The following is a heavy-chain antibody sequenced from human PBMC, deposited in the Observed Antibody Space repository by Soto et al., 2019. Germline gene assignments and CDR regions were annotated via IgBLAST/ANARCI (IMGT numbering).Heavy chain of an antibody. V-gene: IGHV1-69*01. J-gene: IGHJ6*02. CDR1: GGTFSSYA. D-gene: IGHD2-2*01. CDR3: ARGDQLVPAAPPGYYYGMDV. Sequence: QVQLVQSGAEVKKPGSSVKVSCKASGGTFSSYAISWVRQAPGQGLEWMGGIIPIFGTANYAQKFQGRVTITADESTSTAYMELSSLRSEDTAVYYCARGDQLVPAAPPGYYYGMDVWGQVTTVTVSS. CDR2: IIPIFGTA.